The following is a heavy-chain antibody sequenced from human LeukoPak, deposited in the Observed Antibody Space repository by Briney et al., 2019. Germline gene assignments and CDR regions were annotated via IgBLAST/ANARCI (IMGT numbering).Heavy chain of an antibody. CDR3: ARAEGRFGY. V-gene: IGHV3-33*01. D-gene: IGHD3-10*01. J-gene: IGHJ4*02. CDR2: IWYDGSNK. Sequence: GRSLRLSCAASGFTFSSYGMHWVRQAPGKGLEWVALIWYDGSNKYYADSVKGRFTVSRDNSKNTLYLEMNSLRAEDTAVYYCARAEGRFGYWGQGTLVAVSS. CDR1: GFTFSSYG.